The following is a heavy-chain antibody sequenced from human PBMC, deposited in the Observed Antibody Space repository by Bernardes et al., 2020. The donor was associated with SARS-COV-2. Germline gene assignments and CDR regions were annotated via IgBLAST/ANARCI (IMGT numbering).Heavy chain of an antibody. CDR3: VRVNGDHFFDY. CDR2: VSKSATYT. V-gene: IGHV3-11*05. D-gene: IGHD4-17*01. Sequence: GGSLRLSCAASGFTFSDYYMSWIRQAPGKGLEWVSHVSKSATYTNYADSVQGRFTISRDNAKTSLYLQMNSLSAEDTAVYYCVRVNGDHFFDYWGQGTLVTVSS. CDR1: GFTFSDYY. J-gene: IGHJ4*02.